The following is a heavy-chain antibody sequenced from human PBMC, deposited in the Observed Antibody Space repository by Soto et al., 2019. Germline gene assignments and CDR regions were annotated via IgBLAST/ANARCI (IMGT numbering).Heavy chain of an antibody. J-gene: IGHJ5*02. D-gene: IGHD6-13*01. CDR1: GYTLTELS. CDR3: VTVSPVTCSSSWSNWFDP. Sequence: ASVKVVCKVSGYTLTELSMHWVLQAPGKGLEWMGGFDPEDGETIYAQKFQGRVTMTEDTSTDTAYMELSSLRSEDTAVYYCVTVSPVTCSSSWSNWFDPWGQGTLVTVSS. CDR2: FDPEDGET. V-gene: IGHV1-24*01.